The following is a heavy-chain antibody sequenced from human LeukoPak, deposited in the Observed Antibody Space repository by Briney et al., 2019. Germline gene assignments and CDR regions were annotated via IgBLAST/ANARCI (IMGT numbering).Heavy chain of an antibody. J-gene: IGHJ4*02. V-gene: IGHV4-4*07. CDR2: IYATGST. CDR1: GGSISGYY. Sequence: SETLSLTCTVSGGSISGYYWSWIRQPAGEGLEWIGRIYATGSTNHNPSLKSRVTMSVDTSKNQFSLRLISVTAADTALYYCAKEEEGAAAGLFDSWGQGILVTVSS. D-gene: IGHD6-13*01. CDR3: AKEEEGAAAGLFDS.